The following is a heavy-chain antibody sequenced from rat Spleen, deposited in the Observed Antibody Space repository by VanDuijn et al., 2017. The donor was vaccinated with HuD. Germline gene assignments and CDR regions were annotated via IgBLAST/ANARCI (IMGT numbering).Heavy chain of an antibody. D-gene: IGHD1-5*01. V-gene: IGHV5-22*01. CDR3: VRLFNNYGYWYFDF. CDR1: GFTFSIYG. Sequence: EVQLVESDGGLVRPGRSLKLSCAASGFTFSIYGLAWVRQAPTKGLEWVASIKYEDFTPYYGESVMGRFTISRDDGESTLYLQMNSLRSEDTATYYCVRLFNNYGYWYFDFWGPGTMVTVSS. CDR2: IKYEDFTP. J-gene: IGHJ1*01.